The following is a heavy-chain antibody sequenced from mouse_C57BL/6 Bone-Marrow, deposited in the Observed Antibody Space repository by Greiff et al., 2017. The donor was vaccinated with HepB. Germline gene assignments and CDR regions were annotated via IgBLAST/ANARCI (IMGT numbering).Heavy chain of an antibody. Sequence: QVQLKQPGAELVKPGASVKMSCKASGYTFTSYWITWVKQRPGQGLEWIGDIYPGSGSTNYNEKFKSKATLTVDTSSSTAYMQLSSLTSEDSAVYYCARWAYYSNYRLYYWGQGTTLTVSS. CDR3: ARWAYYSNYRLYY. J-gene: IGHJ2*01. D-gene: IGHD2-5*01. CDR1: GYTFTSYW. CDR2: IYPGSGST. V-gene: IGHV1-55*01.